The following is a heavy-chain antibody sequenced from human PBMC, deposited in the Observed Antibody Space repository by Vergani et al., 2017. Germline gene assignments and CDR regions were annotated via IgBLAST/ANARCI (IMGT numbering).Heavy chain of an antibody. CDR1: GYSFTSYW. V-gene: IGHV5-10-1*03. J-gene: IGHJ5*02. D-gene: IGHD3-16*02. CDR2: IDPSDSYT. Sequence: EVQLVQSGAEVKKPGESLRISCKGSGYSFTSYWISWVRQMPGKGLEWMGRIDPSDSYTNYSPSFQGHVTISADKSISTAYLQWSSLKASDTAMYYCAMLMITFGGVIAPNWFDPWGQGTLVTVSS. CDR3: AMLMITFGGVIAPNWFDP.